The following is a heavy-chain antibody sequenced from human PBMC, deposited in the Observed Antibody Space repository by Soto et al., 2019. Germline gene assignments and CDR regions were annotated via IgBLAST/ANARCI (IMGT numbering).Heavy chain of an antibody. CDR3: TRAALGLFGVLTEGLDY. D-gene: IGHD3-3*01. CDR1: GGSVRSGGYS. CDR2: INHSGNT. Sequence: QLQLQESGSGLVMPSQTLSLTCAVAGGSVRSGGYSWNWIRQPPGKDLEWIGYINHSGNTYHNPSLKSRLTISLDRSKNHFSLKLTSVPAADTAVYYCTRAALGLFGVLTEGLDYWGQGTLVTVSS. V-gene: IGHV4-30-2*01. J-gene: IGHJ4*02.